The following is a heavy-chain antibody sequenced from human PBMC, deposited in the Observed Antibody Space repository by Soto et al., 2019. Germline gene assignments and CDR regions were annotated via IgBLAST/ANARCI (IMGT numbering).Heavy chain of an antibody. D-gene: IGHD6-13*01. CDR3: ARAIARDGSSWYRGGYDS. J-gene: IGHJ4*02. CDR1: GYTFTAYY. Sequence: QVRLLQSGAEGKESGASVKVSCEASGYTFTAYYIHWVRQAPGQGLEWMGWINPDTGGTDYAQKFQGWVTMTRDTSITTAFMELASLKIDDTAVYYCARAIARDGSSWYRGGYDSWGQGTLVTVSS. V-gene: IGHV1-2*04. CDR2: INPDTGGT.